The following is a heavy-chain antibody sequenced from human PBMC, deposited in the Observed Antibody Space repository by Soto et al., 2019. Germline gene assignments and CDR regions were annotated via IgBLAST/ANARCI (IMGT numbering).Heavy chain of an antibody. D-gene: IGHD4-17*01. J-gene: IGHJ4*02. CDR2: LIGGNGET. Sequence: EVQLLESGGDLVQPGGSLRLSCAASGFTFNRYTMSWVRQAPGTGLEWVSSLIGGNGETSYADSVKGRFTISRDISKNTLYLQMNSLRAEDTAVYYCAKDKEPDGARDFDYWGLGTLVTVSS. V-gene: IGHV3-23*01. CDR3: AKDKEPDGARDFDY. CDR1: GFTFNRYT.